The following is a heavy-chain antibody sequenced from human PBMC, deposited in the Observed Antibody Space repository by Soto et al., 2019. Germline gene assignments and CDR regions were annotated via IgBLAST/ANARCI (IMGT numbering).Heavy chain of an antibody. J-gene: IGHJ4*02. Sequence: EVQLLESGGGLVQPGGSLRLSCAASGFTFSSYAMSWVRQAPGKGLEWVSAISGSGGSTYYADSVKGRFTISRDNSNNTLYLQMNSLRAEDTAVYYCAKPGMGISEFDYWGQGTLVTVSS. V-gene: IGHV3-23*01. CDR3: AKPGMGISEFDY. CDR2: ISGSGGST. CDR1: GFTFSSYA. D-gene: IGHD7-27*01.